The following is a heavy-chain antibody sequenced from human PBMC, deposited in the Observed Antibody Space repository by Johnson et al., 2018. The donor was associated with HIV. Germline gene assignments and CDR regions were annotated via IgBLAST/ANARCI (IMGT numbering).Heavy chain of an antibody. J-gene: IGHJ3*02. CDR1: GFTFSDYY. CDR2: LWSGGNT. Sequence: VQLVESGGGLVKPGGSLRLSCAASGFTFSDYYMSWIRQAPGKGLEWVSVLWSGGNTWYAGSVKGRFTISRDNSKNTLYLQVNSLRPEDTAVYYCARELGGIWGQGTMVTVSS. D-gene: IGHD3-16*01. V-gene: IGHV3-66*02. CDR3: ARELGGI.